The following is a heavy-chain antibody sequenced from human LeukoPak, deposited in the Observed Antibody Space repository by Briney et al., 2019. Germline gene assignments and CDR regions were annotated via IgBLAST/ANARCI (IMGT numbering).Heavy chain of an antibody. CDR1: GGSISSSSYF. Sequence: SETLSLTCTVSGGSISSSSYFWGWIRQPPGKGLEWIGGLLYSGFTYYHPSLKSRVSISVDTSKNQFSLKLTSVTAADTAVYFCFADRGGDQGDSWGQGTLVTVSS. CDR2: LLYSGFT. J-gene: IGHJ4*02. CDR3: FADRGGDQGDS. D-gene: IGHD3-16*01. V-gene: IGHV4-39*07.